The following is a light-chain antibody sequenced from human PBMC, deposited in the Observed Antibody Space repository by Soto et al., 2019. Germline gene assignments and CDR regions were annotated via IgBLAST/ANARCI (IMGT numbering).Light chain of an antibody. CDR1: QSVSNNY. V-gene: IGKV3-20*01. Sequence: EIVLTQSPGTLSLSPGEGATLSCRASQSVSNNYLAWYQQKPGQAPRLLIYVASNRATGILDRFSGSGSGTDFTLTIIRLEPEDFAVYYCQRYGYSPMSTFGQGTKLEIK. CDR2: VAS. CDR3: QRYGYSPMST. J-gene: IGKJ2*01.